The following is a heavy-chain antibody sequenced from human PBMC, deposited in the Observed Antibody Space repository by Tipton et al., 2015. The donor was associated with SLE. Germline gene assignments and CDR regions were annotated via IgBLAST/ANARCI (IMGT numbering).Heavy chain of an antibody. CDR3: ARGADCGRTTCYFDF. CDR2: IYYRGSI. Sequence: TLSLTCTVSGGSISSYYWSWIRQPPGKGLEWIGYIYYRGSIYFNPSPESRVTMSVDTSKNQFSLKLSSLTAADTAVYYCARGADCGRTTCYFDFWGQGALVTVSS. D-gene: IGHD2-2*01. J-gene: IGHJ4*02. V-gene: IGHV4-59*12. CDR1: GGSISSYY.